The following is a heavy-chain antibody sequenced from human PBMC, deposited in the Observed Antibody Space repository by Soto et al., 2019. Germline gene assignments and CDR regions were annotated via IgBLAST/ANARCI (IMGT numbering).Heavy chain of an antibody. D-gene: IGHD2-15*01. CDR1: GYTFTSYG. CDR3: AVVVVVAATLGGFDY. CDR2: ISAYNGNT. J-gene: IGHJ4*02. V-gene: IGHV1-18*01. Sequence: QVQLVQSGAEVKKPGASVKVSCKASGYTFTSYGISWVRQAPGQGLEWMGWISAYNGNTNYAQKLQGRVTMTTDTSTSTDYMELRSLRSDDTAVYYCAVVVVVAATLGGFDYWGQGTLVTVSS.